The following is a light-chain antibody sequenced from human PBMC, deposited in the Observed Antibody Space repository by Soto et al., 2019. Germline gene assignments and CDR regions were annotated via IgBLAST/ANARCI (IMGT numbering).Light chain of an antibody. CDR3: QQRSNLPPT. CDR2: GAS. V-gene: IGKV3D-15*01. J-gene: IGKJ5*01. Sequence: EIVMTQSPANMSVSPGERATLSCRASQSVSSNLAWYQQKPGQAPRLLIYGASTRATGIPARFSGSGSGTEFTLTISSLQSEDFAVYYCQQRSNLPPTFGQGTRLEIK. CDR1: QSVSSN.